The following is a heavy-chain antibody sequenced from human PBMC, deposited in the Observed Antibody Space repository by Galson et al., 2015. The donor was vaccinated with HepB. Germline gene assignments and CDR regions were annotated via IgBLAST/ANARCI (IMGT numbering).Heavy chain of an antibody. CDR2: IWSEGNNK. V-gene: IGHV3-33*01. CDR3: ARDLDYDSSGYYPAY. CDR1: GFTFSNYS. J-gene: IGHJ4*02. D-gene: IGHD3-22*01. Sequence: SLRLSCAASGFTFSNYSMHWVRQAPGKGLEWVAVIWSEGNNKYYIDSVKGRFTISRDNSKNTLDLQMNSLRAEDTAVYYCARDLDYDSSGYYPAYWVQGTLVTVPS.